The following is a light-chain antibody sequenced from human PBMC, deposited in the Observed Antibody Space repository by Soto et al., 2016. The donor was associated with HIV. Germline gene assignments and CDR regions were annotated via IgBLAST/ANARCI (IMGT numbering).Light chain of an antibody. Sequence: SYELTQPSSVSVSPGQTVRITCSGDVLAKKYARWFQQKPGQAPMLVIYKDSERPSGIPERFSGSGSGTTVTLTISGAQVEDEADYYCYSAADNNWVFGGGTKLTVL. CDR2: KDS. CDR3: YSAADNNWV. V-gene: IGLV3-27*01. CDR1: VLAKKY. J-gene: IGLJ3*02.